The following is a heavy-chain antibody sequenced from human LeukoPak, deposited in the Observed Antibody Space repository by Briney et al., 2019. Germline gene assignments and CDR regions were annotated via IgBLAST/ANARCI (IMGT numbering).Heavy chain of an antibody. Sequence: PGGSLRLPCAASGFTFSSYSMNWVRQAPGKGLEWVSSISSSSSYIYYADSVKGRFTISRDNAKNSLYLQMNSLRAEDTAVYYCARDPPPSKYSLDYWGQGTLVTVSS. J-gene: IGHJ4*02. V-gene: IGHV3-21*01. D-gene: IGHD1-26*01. CDR3: ARDPPPSKYSLDY. CDR1: GFTFSSYS. CDR2: ISSSSSYI.